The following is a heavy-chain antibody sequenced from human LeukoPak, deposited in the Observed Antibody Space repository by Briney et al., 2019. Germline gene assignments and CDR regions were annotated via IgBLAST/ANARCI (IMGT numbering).Heavy chain of an antibody. V-gene: IGHV3-15*07. D-gene: IGHD1-20*01. CDR3: STLTSRGLSDS. Sequence: GGSLRLSCAASGFTFTNAWMNRVRQAPGKGLEWVGRIKSKADGETIDYAAPVKGRFTFSRDDSKNMLYLQMNSLKNEDTAVYYCSTLTSRGLSDSWGQGTLVTVSS. J-gene: IGHJ4*02. CDR2: IKSKADGETI. CDR1: GFTFTNAW.